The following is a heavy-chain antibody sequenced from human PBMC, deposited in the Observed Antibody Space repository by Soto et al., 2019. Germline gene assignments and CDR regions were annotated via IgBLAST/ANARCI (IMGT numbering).Heavy chain of an antibody. D-gene: IGHD6-19*01. CDR3: ARDRFGPLAGGPYGMDV. CDR1: GGSISSADYY. J-gene: IGHJ6*02. V-gene: IGHV4-30-4*01. CDR2: IHSSGST. Sequence: SETLSLTCTVSGGSISSADYYWTWIRQPPGKGLEWIGYIHSSGSTYYNPSLKSRLTISVDTSKNQFSLKLTSVTAADTGVYYCARDRFGPLAGGPYGMDVWGQGITVTVSS.